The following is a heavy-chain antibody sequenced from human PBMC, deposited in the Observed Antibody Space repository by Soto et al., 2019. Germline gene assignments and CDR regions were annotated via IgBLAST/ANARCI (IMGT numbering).Heavy chain of an antibody. CDR1: GYTFTGYY. D-gene: IGHD1-7*01. J-gene: IGHJ4*02. CDR2: INPNSGGT. Sequence: GASVKVSCKASGYTFTGYYMHWVRQAPGQGLEWMGWINPNSGGTNYAQKFQGWVTMTRDTSISTAYMELSRLRSDDTAVYYCARGITGTHVGHRDYWGQGTLVTVSS. CDR3: ARGITGTHVGHRDY. V-gene: IGHV1-2*04.